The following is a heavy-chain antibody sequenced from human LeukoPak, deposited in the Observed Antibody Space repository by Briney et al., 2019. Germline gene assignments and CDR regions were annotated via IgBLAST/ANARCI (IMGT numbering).Heavy chain of an antibody. CDR1: GGSISSYY. Sequence: KTSETLSLTCTVSGGSISSYYWSWIRQPAGKGLEWIGRIYTSGSTNYNPSLKSRVTMSVDTSKNQFSLKLSSVTAADTAVYYCARGVTGYSRTCYFDYWGQGTLVTVSS. J-gene: IGHJ4*02. D-gene: IGHD6-13*01. CDR2: IYTSGST. V-gene: IGHV4-4*07. CDR3: ARGVTGYSRTCYFDY.